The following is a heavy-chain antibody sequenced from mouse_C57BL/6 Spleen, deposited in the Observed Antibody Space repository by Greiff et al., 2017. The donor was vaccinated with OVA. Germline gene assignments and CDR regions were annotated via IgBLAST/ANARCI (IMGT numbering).Heavy chain of an antibody. Sequence: KESGPGLVKPSQSLSLTCSVTGYSITSGYYWNWIRQFPGNKLEWMGYISYDGSNNYNPSLKNRITITRDTSKNQFFLKLQSVTTEDTATYFCARDLLPDWYFDVWGTGTTVTVSS. CDR1: GYSITSGYY. CDR3: ARDLLPDWYFDV. V-gene: IGHV3-6*01. CDR2: ISYDGSN. J-gene: IGHJ1*03.